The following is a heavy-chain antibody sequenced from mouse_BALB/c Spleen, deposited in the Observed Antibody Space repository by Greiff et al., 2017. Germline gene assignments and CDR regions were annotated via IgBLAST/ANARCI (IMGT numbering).Heavy chain of an antibody. CDR2: IWAGGST. CDR1: GFSLTSYG. Sequence: QVQLQQSGPGLVAPSQSLSITCTVSGFSLTSYGVHWVRQPPGKGLEWLGGIWAGGSTNYHSALMSRMSISKDNSKSQVFIKMNSLETDDTAMYYCGRDWEAMDYWGQGTSVTVSS. CDR3: GRDWEAMDY. J-gene: IGHJ4*01. D-gene: IGHD4-1*01. V-gene: IGHV2-9*02.